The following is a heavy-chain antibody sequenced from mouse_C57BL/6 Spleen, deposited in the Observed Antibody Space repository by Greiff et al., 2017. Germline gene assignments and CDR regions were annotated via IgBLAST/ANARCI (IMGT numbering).Heavy chain of an antibody. Sequence: QVQLQPPWAELVRPGSSVKLSCKASGYTFTSYWMHWVKQRPIQGLEWIGNIDPSDSETHYNQKFKDKATLTVDKSSSTAYMQLSSLTSEDSAVYYCVCGNYRDCDYWGQGTTLTVSS. J-gene: IGHJ2*01. V-gene: IGHV1-52*01. CDR1: GYTFTSYW. CDR3: VCGNYRDCDY. D-gene: IGHD2-1*01. CDR2: IDPSDSET.